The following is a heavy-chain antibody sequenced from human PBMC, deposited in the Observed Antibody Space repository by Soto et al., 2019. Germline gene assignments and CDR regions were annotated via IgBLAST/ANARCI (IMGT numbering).Heavy chain of an antibody. Sequence: EVQLLESGGGLVQPGGSLRLSCAASGFTFSSYAMSWVRQAPGKGLEWVSAISGSGGSTYYADSVTGRFTITRDNSKNKVYLQIDSRGPEDTAVYYCAKVGVRGVPSYFSMDVWGQGTTVTVSS. CDR1: GFTFSSYA. V-gene: IGHV3-23*01. CDR3: AKVGVRGVPSYFSMDV. J-gene: IGHJ6*02. D-gene: IGHD3-10*01. CDR2: ISGSGGST.